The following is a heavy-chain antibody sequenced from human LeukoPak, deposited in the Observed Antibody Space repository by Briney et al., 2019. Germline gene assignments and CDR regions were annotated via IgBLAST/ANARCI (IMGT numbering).Heavy chain of an antibody. CDR1: GFTFSSYG. CDR3: ARDYSRHRYFDY. CDR2: IWYDGSNK. V-gene: IGHV3-33*01. J-gene: IGHJ4*02. Sequence: RSLRLSCAASGFTFSSYGMHWVRQAPGKGPEWVAVIWYDGSNKYYADSVKGRFTISRDNSKNTLYLQMNSLRAEDTAVYYCARDYSRHRYFDYWGQGTLVTVSS. D-gene: IGHD3-16*02.